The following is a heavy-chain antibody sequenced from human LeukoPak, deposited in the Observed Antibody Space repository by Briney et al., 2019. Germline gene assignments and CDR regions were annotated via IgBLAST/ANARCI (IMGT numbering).Heavy chain of an antibody. Sequence: PSETLSLTCTVSGGSISGYYWSWIRQPAGKGLEWIGRVYTSGSTNYNPSLKSRVTMSIDTSKNQFSLNLSSVTAAGTAVYYCAKSPSGRGGYNWFDPWGQGTLVTVSS. D-gene: IGHD3-16*01. CDR1: GGSISGYY. CDR2: VYTSGST. CDR3: AKSPSGRGGYNWFDP. J-gene: IGHJ5*02. V-gene: IGHV4-4*07.